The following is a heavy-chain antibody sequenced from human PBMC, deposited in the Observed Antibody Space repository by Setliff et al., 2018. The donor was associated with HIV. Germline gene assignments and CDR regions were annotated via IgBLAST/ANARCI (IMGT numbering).Heavy chain of an antibody. Sequence: GGSLRLSCAASGLTFSSSWMHWVRQPPGKGLVWVSRINGDGSTTSYADSVKGRFTISRDNAKNTLYLQMNSLRDEDTAMYYCARYYDSSGYFYYMDVWGKGTTVTVSS. J-gene: IGHJ6*03. CDR2: INGDGSTT. D-gene: IGHD3-22*01. CDR3: ARYYDSSGYFYYMDV. CDR1: GLTFSSSW. V-gene: IGHV3-74*01.